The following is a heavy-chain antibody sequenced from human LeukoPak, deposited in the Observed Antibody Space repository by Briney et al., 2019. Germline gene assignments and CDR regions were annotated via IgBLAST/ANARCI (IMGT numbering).Heavy chain of an antibody. CDR3: AITVDCRATTDCYSYFHH. CDR2: ISTDGTYT. J-gene: IGHJ1*01. Sequence: GGSLRLSCAASGFTFSSYWMHWVRHAPGKGLVWVSRISTDGTYTEYADSVKGRFTISRDNAKDTLYLQVNSLRAEDTAVYYCAITVDCRATTDCYSYFHHWGQGTLVTVSS. D-gene: IGHD2-21*02. V-gene: IGHV3-74*03. CDR1: GFTFSSYW.